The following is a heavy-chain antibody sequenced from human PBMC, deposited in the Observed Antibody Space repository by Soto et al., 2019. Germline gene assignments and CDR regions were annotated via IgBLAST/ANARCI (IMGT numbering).Heavy chain of an antibody. CDR3: ARHVGYCSGGSCYDSEPLFDY. CDR1: GGSISSYY. CDR2: IYYSGST. D-gene: IGHD2-15*01. Sequence: LSLTCPVSGGSISSYYWSWIRQPPGKGLEWIGYIYYSGSTNYNPSLKSRVTISVDTSKNQFSLKLSSVTAADTAVYYCARHVGYCSGGSCYDSEPLFDYWGQGTLVTVSS. J-gene: IGHJ4*02. V-gene: IGHV4-59*08.